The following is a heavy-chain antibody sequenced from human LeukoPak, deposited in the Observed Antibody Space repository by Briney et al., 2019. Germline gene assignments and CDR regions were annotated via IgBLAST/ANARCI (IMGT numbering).Heavy chain of an antibody. Sequence: PGGSLRLLCADCGFTFRGCSLDGLPRAPGEGGVGVCYVCRSSNTKYYPASWKGRFPISRDNAKNSLYLQMNSLRAEDTAEYYCAKDAGDIVVVPADMSDYWGQGTLVTVSS. J-gene: IGHJ4*02. CDR2: VCRSSNTK. CDR3: AKDAGDIVVVPADMSDY. V-gene: IGHV3-48*01. D-gene: IGHD2-2*01. CDR1: GFTFRGCS.